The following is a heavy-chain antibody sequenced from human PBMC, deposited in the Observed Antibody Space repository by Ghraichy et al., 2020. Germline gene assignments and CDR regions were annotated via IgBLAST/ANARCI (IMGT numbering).Heavy chain of an antibody. Sequence: SETLSLTCAVYGGSFSGYYWSWIRQPPGKGLEWIGEINHSGSTNYNPSLKSRVTISVDTSKNQFSLKLSSVTAADTAVYYCARPFYGDYVHFDYWGQGTLVTVSS. J-gene: IGHJ4*02. CDR1: GGSFSGYY. V-gene: IGHV4-34*01. CDR2: INHSGST. D-gene: IGHD4-17*01. CDR3: ARPFYGDYVHFDY.